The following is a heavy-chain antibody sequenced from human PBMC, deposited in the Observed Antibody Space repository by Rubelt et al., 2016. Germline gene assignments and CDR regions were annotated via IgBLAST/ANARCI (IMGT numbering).Heavy chain of an antibody. CDR3: ARGEGVVGTY. CDR1: GYTFTNYD. Sequence: QVQLVQSGAEVKKPGASVKVSCKTSGYTFTNYDINWVRQATGQGLEWMGWVSPNSENTGYAQKFQGRVTMTRETPTVTVYMGLRRLRSDDTAIYYCARGEGVVGTYWGQGTLVTVSS. CDR2: VSPNSENT. J-gene: IGHJ4*02. D-gene: IGHD6-19*01. V-gene: IGHV1-8*02.